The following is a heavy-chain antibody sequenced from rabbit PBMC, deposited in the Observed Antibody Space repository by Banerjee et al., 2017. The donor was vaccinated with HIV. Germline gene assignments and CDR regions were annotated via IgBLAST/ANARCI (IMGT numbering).Heavy chain of an antibody. Sequence: QERLVESGGGLVQPEGSLTLTCTASGFSFSSSCDMCWVRQAPGKGLEWIGCVYTITDDTYYANWAKGRFTISKASSTTVTLQMTSLAVADTATYFCARESGYDCAFGLWGPGTLVTVS. D-gene: IGHD6-1*01. CDR1: GFSFSSSCD. J-gene: IGHJ6*01. V-gene: IGHV1S45*01. CDR2: VYTITDDT. CDR3: ARESGYDCAFGL.